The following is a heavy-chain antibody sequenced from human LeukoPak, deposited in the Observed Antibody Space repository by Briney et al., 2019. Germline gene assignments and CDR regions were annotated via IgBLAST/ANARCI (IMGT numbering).Heavy chain of an antibody. CDR2: IYPGDSET. Sequence: GESLQTFFKGSGYSFTNYWIGWVRQMPGKGLEWMGIIYPGDSETRYSPSFQGQVTISADKSSSTAYLQWSSLKASDTAMYYCARRWAREVFEYWGQGTLVTVSS. CDR3: ARRWAREVFEY. J-gene: IGHJ4*02. CDR1: GYSFTNYW. D-gene: IGHD1-26*01. V-gene: IGHV5-51*01.